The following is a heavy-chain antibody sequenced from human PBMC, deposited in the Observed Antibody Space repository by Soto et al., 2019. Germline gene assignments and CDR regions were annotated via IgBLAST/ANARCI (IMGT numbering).Heavy chain of an antibody. CDR1: GFTFSSYW. CDR2: IKQHGSDK. CDR3: AKVKSLAGQE. V-gene: IGHV3-7*05. Sequence: EVQLVESGGGLVQPGGSLRLSCAASGFTFSSYWMSWVRQAPGKGLEWVANIKQHGSDKYYVDSVKGLFTISRHNAKHPLYLQMNSLTAEDTAIYYCAKVKSLAGQEWGQGTLVTVSS. J-gene: IGHJ4*02. D-gene: IGHD6-6*01.